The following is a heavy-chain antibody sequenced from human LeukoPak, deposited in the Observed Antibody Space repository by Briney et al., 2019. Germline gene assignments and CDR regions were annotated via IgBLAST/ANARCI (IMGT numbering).Heavy chain of an antibody. CDR3: ARGGIAARVEWFDP. CDR2: MNPNSGNT. J-gene: IGHJ5*02. V-gene: IGHV1-8*03. Sequence: GASVKVSCKASGYTFTSYDINWVRQATGQGLEWMGWMNPNSGNTGYAQKLQGRVTITRNTSISTAYMELSSLRSEDTAVYYCARGGIAARVEWFDPWGQGTLVTVSS. D-gene: IGHD6-25*01. CDR1: GYTFTSYD.